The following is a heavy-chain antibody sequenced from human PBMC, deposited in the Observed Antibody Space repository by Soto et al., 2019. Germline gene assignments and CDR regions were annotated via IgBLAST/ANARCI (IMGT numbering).Heavy chain of an antibody. D-gene: IGHD3-9*01. CDR1: GFIFSSFW. CDR3: ATLRYFDSLLPGFDY. CDR2: IKQDGSEK. V-gene: IGHV3-7*01. Sequence: ESGGGLVQPGGSLRLSCAASGFIFSSFWMTWVRQAPGKGLEWVANIKQDGSEKYYVDSVKGRFTISRDNAKNSLFLQMNSLTAEDTAVYYSATLRYFDSLLPGFDYWGQGTLVTVSS. J-gene: IGHJ4*02.